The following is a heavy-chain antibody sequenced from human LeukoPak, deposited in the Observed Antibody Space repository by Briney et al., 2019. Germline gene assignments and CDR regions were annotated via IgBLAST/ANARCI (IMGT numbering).Heavy chain of an antibody. CDR3: ARGSGSLVVDGPFYY. CDR2: INPSGGST. J-gene: IGHJ4*02. Sequence: ASVKVSCKASGYTFTSYYMHWVRQAPGQGLEWMGIINPSGGSTSYAKKFQGRVTMTRDTSTSTVYMELSSLRSEDTAVYYCARGSGSLVVDGPFYYWGQGTLVTVSS. CDR1: GYTFTSYY. V-gene: IGHV1-46*01. D-gene: IGHD3-10*01.